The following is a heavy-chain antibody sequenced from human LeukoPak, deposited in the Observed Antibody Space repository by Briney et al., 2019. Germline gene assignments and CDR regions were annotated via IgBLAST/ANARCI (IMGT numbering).Heavy chain of an antibody. CDR1: GGSISSYY. Sequence: SETLSLTCTVSGGSISSYYWSWIRQPPGKGLEWIGYIYYSGSTNYNPSLKSRVTISVDTSKNQFSLKLSSVTAADTAVYYCARGGRLPINWFDPWGQGTLVTVSS. CDR3: ARGGRLPINWFDP. D-gene: IGHD2-2*01. V-gene: IGHV4-59*01. J-gene: IGHJ5*02. CDR2: IYYSGST.